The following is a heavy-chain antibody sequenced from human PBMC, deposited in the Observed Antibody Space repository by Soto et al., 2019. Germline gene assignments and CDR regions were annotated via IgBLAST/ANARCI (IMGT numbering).Heavy chain of an antibody. Sequence: WESLSLTYTVSGASINNRYFYWGWIRQPPGKGLEWIGTVYASGSTSYNPSPQRRPIISVDTSKNYVSQKLISLTAEDTALYYSAGIDYDFRRSFSDYWGQGTLVTVSS. CDR3: AGIDYDFRRSFSDY. D-gene: IGHD3-3*01. J-gene: IGHJ4*02. CDR2: VYASGST. V-gene: IGHV4-39*02. CDR1: GASINNRYFY.